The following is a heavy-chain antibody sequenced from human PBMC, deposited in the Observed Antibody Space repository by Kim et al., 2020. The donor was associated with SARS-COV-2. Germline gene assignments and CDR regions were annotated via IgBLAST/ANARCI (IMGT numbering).Heavy chain of an antibody. J-gene: IGHJ4*02. Sequence: GGSLRLSCAASGFTFSSYGMHWVRQAPGKGLEWVSGITDSGGNTFHTDSVKGRFTISRDNSKNMLFLQMNSLRTDDTALYYCAKSRPFYYDSWGQGTLVTVSS. V-gene: IGHV3-23*01. CDR3: AKSRPFYYDS. CDR2: ITDSGGNT. D-gene: IGHD3-10*01. CDR1: GFTFSSYG.